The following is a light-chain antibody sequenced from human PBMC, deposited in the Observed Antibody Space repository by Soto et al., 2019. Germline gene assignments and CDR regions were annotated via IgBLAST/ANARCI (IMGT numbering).Light chain of an antibody. Sequence: DIQMTQSPSSLSASIGDRVTITCRASQTIIRYLNLYQQKPGKAPRLLIYAASSLQSGVPSRFSGSGSGTDFTLTVSSLQPEDFATYYCQQSYKSPRTFGQGTKVDIK. CDR2: AAS. J-gene: IGKJ1*01. V-gene: IGKV1-39*01. CDR1: QTIIRY. CDR3: QQSYKSPRT.